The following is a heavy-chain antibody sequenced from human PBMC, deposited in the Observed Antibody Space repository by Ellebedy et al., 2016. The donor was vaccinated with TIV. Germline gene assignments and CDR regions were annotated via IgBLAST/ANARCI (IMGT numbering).Heavy chain of an antibody. J-gene: IGHJ6*02. CDR1: GFTFSNYG. Sequence: GESLKISCAASGFTFSNYGMHWVRQAPGKGLEWVAVIWYDGSNKYYADSVKGRFTISRDNSKNTVYLQMNSLRDEDTAVYYCARDSHYYGSGSSSVSDYYYYCYGMDVWGQGTTVTVSS. CDR3: ARDSHYYGSGSSSVSDYYYYCYGMDV. V-gene: IGHV3-33*01. D-gene: IGHD3-10*01. CDR2: IWYDGSNK.